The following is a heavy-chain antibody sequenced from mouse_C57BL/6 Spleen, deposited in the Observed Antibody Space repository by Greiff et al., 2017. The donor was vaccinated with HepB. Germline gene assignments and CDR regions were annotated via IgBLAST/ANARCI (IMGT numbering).Heavy chain of an antibody. D-gene: IGHD1-1*01. CDR2: INPNNGGT. J-gene: IGHJ1*03. CDR1: GYTFTDYN. CDR3: ARSPAYYYGSSYYWYFDV. V-gene: IGHV1-18*01. Sequence: EVQLVESGPELVKPGASVKIPCKASGYTFTDYNMDWVKQSHGKSLEWIGDINPNNGGTIYNQKFKGKATLTVDKSSSTAYMELRSLTSEDTAVYYCARSPAYYYGSSYYWYFDVWGTGTTVTVSS.